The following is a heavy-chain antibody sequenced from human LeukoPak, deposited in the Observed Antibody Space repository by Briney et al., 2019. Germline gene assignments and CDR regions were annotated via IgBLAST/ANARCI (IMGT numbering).Heavy chain of an antibody. D-gene: IGHD3-22*01. CDR3: ARADSSGYYWIWG. J-gene: IGHJ4*02. Sequence: SETLSLTCTVSGGSISSYYWSWIRQPPGKGLEWIGYIYYSGSTYYNPSLKSRVTISVDTSKNQFSLKLSSVTAADTAVYYCARADSSGYYWIWGWGQGTLVTVSS. V-gene: IGHV4-59*12. CDR2: IYYSGST. CDR1: GGSISSYY.